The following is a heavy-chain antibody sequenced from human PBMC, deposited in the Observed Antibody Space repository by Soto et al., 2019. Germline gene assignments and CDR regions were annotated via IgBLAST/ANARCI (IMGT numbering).Heavy chain of an antibody. CDR3: GRATSGDVVVPAAINRPKYYQYGMDV. J-gene: IGHJ6*02. CDR1: GXTVSSYH. Sequence: GSLRLTCAASGXTVSSYHMNWVSQAPAKGLELVSYIGSSGSTIYYAESVKGRLTISSDNAKNSLYLKMNSMKAEYTAVYYLGRATSGDVVVPAAINRPKYYQYGMDVWGQGTTGTVS. V-gene: IGHV3-48*03. CDR2: IGSSGSTI. D-gene: IGHD2-2*01.